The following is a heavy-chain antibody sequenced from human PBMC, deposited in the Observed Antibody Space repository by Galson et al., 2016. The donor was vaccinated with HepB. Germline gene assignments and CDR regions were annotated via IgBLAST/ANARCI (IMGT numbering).Heavy chain of an antibody. J-gene: IGHJ6*02. Sequence: SLRLSCAASGLTFTQCWMHWVCLVPGKGLAWVGRINNDGSSTNYADSAKGRFTITRDNVENTVYLQMNSLTVEDTAIYFCARGPRYQVHYAMDAWGRGTTVTVS. D-gene: IGHD2-2*01. CDR1: GLTFTQCW. V-gene: IGHV3-74*01. CDR3: ARGPRYQVHYAMDA. CDR2: INNDGSST.